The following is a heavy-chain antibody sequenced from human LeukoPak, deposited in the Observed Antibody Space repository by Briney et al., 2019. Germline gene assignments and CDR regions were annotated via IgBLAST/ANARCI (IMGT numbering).Heavy chain of an antibody. CDR1: GGSISSGSYY. V-gene: IGHV4-61*02. CDR2: IYTSGST. Sequence: SQTLSLTCTVSGGSISSGSYYWSWIRQPAGKGLEWIGRIYTSGSTNYNPSLKSRVTISVDTSKNQFSLKLSSVTAADTAVYYCARSLWGTGVYYYYYMDVWGKGTTVTVSS. J-gene: IGHJ6*03. CDR3: ARSLWGTGVYYYYYMDV. D-gene: IGHD1-1*01.